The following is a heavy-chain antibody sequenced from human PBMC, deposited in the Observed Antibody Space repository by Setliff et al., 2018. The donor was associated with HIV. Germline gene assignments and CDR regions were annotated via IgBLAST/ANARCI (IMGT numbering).Heavy chain of an antibody. J-gene: IGHJ6*02. CDR3: ARDRTDILTGEYYYYYYGMDV. Sequence: GGSLRLSCAASAFTFSDYSMNWVRQAPGKGLEWVSSISSSSTKIYYADSVKGRVTISRDNAKNSLYLQMNSLRAEDTAVYYCARDRTDILTGEYYYYYYGMDVWGQGTTVTVSS. CDR2: ISSSSTKI. D-gene: IGHD3-9*01. CDR1: AFTFSDYS. V-gene: IGHV3-21*01.